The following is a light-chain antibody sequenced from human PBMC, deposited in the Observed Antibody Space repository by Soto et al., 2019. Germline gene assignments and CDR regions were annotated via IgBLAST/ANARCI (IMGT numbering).Light chain of an antibody. CDR3: QSYDSSLSAYV. CDR2: GNS. Sequence: QSVLTQPPSVPWAPGQRVTISCTGSSSNIGAGYDVHWYQRLPGTAPKLLIYGNSNRPSGVPDRFSGSKSGTSASLAITGLQAEDEADYYCQSYDSSLSAYVFGAGTKVTVL. CDR1: SSNIGAGYD. J-gene: IGLJ1*01. V-gene: IGLV1-40*01.